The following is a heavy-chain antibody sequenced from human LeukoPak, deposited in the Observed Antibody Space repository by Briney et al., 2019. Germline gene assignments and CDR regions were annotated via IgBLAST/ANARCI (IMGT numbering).Heavy chain of an antibody. D-gene: IGHD7-27*01. V-gene: IGHV1-2*02. CDR3: AIQPWGSGNNWYFDF. CDR1: GYSFTAYY. Sequence: ASVKVSCRASGYSFTAYYIHWARQAPGQGLEWMGWISPNSGGTDYAQKFLGRVTMTRDTSISTAYMELSSLTSDDTAVYYCAIQPWGSGNNWYFDFWGRGTLVTVSS. CDR2: ISPNSGGT. J-gene: IGHJ2*01.